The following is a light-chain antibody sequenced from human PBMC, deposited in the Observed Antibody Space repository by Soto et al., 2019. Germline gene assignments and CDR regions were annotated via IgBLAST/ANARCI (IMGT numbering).Light chain of an antibody. CDR3: QQYDNLPLT. Sequence: DIHMNRSPSPLSASVGRRVTIPCQASQDISNYLNWYQQKQGKAPKLLIYDASNLETGVPSRFSGSRSGTDFTFTISSLQPEDIATYYCQQYDNLPLTFGQGTRLEIK. CDR2: DAS. V-gene: IGKV1-33*01. CDR1: QDISNY. J-gene: IGKJ5*01.